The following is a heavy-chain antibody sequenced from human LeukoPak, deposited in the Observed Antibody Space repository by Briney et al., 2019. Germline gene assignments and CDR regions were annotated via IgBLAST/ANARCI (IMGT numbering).Heavy chain of an antibody. CDR3: ARGRYSYGL. CDR2: IYHSGST. V-gene: IGHV4-38-2*02. J-gene: IGHJ4*02. CDR1: GYSISSGYY. Sequence: SETLSLTCTVSGYSISSGYYWGWIRQPPGKGLEWIGFIYHSGSTYYNPSLKSRVTIPVDTSKNQFSLKLSSVTAADTAVYYCARGRYSYGLWGQGTLVTVSS. D-gene: IGHD5-18*01.